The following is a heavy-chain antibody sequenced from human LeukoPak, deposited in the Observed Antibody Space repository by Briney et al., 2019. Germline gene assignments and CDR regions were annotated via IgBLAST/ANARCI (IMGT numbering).Heavy chain of an antibody. D-gene: IGHD3-10*01. Sequence: GGSLRLSCEASGFTITNHVMTWVRRAPGKGPEWVASESGSGHNTYYSESVRGRFAISRDNSKNTLFLQMNSLRVEDTAVYYCATDWTLRGVPTFFDPWGQGTVVSVSS. J-gene: IGHJ5*02. CDR2: ESGSGHNT. CDR1: GFTITNHV. CDR3: ATDWTLRGVPTFFDP. V-gene: IGHV3-23*01.